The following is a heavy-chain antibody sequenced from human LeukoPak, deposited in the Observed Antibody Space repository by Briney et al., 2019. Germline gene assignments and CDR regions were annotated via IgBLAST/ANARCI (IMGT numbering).Heavy chain of an antibody. CDR2: ISSSSSYI. V-gene: IGHV3-21*01. J-gene: IGHJ6*02. CDR3: ASHMTVGMDV. Sequence: PGGSLRLSCAASGFTFSSYSMNWVRQAPGKGLEWVSSISSSSSYIYYADSVKGRFTISRDNSKNTLYLQMNSLRAEDTAVYYCASHMTVGMDVWGQGTTVTVSS. CDR1: GFTFSSYS. D-gene: IGHD4-17*01.